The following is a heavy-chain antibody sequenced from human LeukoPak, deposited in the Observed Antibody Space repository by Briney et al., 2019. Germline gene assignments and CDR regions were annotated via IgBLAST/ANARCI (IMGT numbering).Heavy chain of an antibody. CDR2: IYPGDSDT. J-gene: IGHJ4*02. CDR3: AKVFWRFPSVADYDY. D-gene: IGHD3-3*01. CDR1: GYSFTSYW. Sequence: GESLKISCKGSGYSFTSYWIGWVRQMPGKGLEWMGIIYPGDSDTRYSPSFQGQVTISADKSISTAYLQWSSLKASDTAMYYCAKVFWRFPSVADYDYWGQGTLVTVSS. V-gene: IGHV5-51*01.